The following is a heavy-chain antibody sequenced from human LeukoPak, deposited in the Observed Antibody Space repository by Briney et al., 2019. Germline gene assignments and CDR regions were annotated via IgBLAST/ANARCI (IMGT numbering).Heavy chain of an antibody. J-gene: IGHJ5*02. CDR2: IYTSGST. Sequence: SETLSLTCAVSGGSISTYYWSWIRQPAGKGLEWIGRIYTSGSTNYNPSLKSRVTISVDTSKNQFSLKLSSVTAADTAVYYCARHGGYVLHNWFDPWGQGTLVTVSS. D-gene: IGHD3-10*02. V-gene: IGHV4-4*07. CDR3: ARHGGYVLHNWFDP. CDR1: GGSISTYY.